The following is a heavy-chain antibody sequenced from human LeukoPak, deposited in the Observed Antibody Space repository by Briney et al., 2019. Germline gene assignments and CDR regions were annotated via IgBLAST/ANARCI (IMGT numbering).Heavy chain of an antibody. V-gene: IGHV4-39*07. D-gene: IGHD3-10*01. Sequence: SETLSLTCTVSGGSISSYYWGWIRQPPGKGLEWIGSIYYSGSTYYNPSLKSRVTISVDTSKNQFSLKLSSVTAADTAVYYCARDNYGSGSYYKAYYYYYYMDVWGKGTTVTVSS. J-gene: IGHJ6*03. CDR1: GGSISSYY. CDR2: IYYSGST. CDR3: ARDNYGSGSYYKAYYYYYYMDV.